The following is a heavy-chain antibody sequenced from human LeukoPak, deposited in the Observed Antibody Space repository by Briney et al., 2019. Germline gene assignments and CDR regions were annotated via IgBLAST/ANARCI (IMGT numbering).Heavy chain of an antibody. J-gene: IGHJ4*02. CDR3: DRGYSIDY. Sequence: GGSLRLSCAASGFTFRSYAMSWVRQAPGKGLEWVSALSGSGGSTYYTDSVKGRFTISRDNSKNTLYLQMNSLRAEDTAVYYCDRGYSIDYWGQGTLVTVSS. CDR1: GFTFRSYA. D-gene: IGHD6-13*01. V-gene: IGHV3-23*01. CDR2: LSGSGGST.